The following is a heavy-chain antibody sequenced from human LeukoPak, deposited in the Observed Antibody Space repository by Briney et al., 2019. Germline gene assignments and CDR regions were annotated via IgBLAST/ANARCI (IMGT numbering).Heavy chain of an antibody. CDR2: IYYSGST. D-gene: IGHD4-17*01. CDR1: GGSISSGDYY. J-gene: IGHJ3*02. Sequence: SSETLSLTCTVSGGSISSGDYYWSWIRQPPGKGLEWIGYIYYSGSTYYNPSLKSRVTISVDTSKNQFSLKLSSVTAADTAVYYCASRNGFGDYVIPIWGQGTMVTVSS. V-gene: IGHV4-30-4*01. CDR3: ASRNGFGDYVIPI.